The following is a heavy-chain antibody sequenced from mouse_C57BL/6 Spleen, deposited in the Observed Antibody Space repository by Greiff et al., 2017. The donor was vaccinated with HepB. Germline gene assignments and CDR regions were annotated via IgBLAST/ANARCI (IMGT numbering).Heavy chain of an antibody. Sequence: EVMLVESGGGLVKPGGSLKLSCAASGFTFSSYAMSWVRQTPEKRLEWVATISDGGSYTYYPDNVKGRFTISRDNAKNNLYLQMSHLKSEDTAMYYCAREGRDYYGSAAWFAYWGQGTQVTVSA. V-gene: IGHV5-4*01. CDR1: GFTFSSYA. D-gene: IGHD1-1*01. CDR2: ISDGGSYT. CDR3: AREGRDYYGSAAWFAY. J-gene: IGHJ3*01.